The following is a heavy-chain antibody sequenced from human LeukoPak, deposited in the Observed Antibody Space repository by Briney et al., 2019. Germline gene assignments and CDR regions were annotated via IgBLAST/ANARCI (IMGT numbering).Heavy chain of an antibody. D-gene: IGHD2-15*01. V-gene: IGHV3-30*02. J-gene: IGHJ4*02. Sequence: GGSLRLSCVASGFTLSTYGMHWVRQAPGKGLEWVAFIRYDGSDKFYGDSVKGRFTTSRVNSKNTLYLQMSRLRVEDAAVYYCAKDLDCSGGTCHKAFDCWGQGTLVTVSS. CDR3: AKDLDCSGGTCHKAFDC. CDR2: IRYDGSDK. CDR1: GFTLSTYG.